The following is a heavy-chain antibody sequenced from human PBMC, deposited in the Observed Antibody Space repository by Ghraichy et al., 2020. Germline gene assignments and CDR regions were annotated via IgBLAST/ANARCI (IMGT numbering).Heavy chain of an antibody. CDR1: GGSISSYY. V-gene: IGHV4-59*01. D-gene: IGHD6-13*01. CDR2: IYYSGST. Sequence: SETLSLTCTVSGGSISSYYWSWIRQPPGKGLEWIGYIYYSGSTNYNPSLKSRVTISVDTSKNQFSLKLSSVTAADTAVYYCAREHSSSWYEAYNWFDPWGQGTLVTVSS. CDR3: AREHSSSWYEAYNWFDP. J-gene: IGHJ5*02.